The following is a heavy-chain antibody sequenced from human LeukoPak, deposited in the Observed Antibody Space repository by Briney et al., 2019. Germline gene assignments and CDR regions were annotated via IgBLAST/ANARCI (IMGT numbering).Heavy chain of an antibody. J-gene: IGHJ4*02. Sequence: ASVKVSCKASGYTFTSFGITWVRQAPGQGLEWMGWIGAYNGNTNYAQKFQGRVTMTTDTPTSTAYMELRSLRSDDTAVYYCARVISEAFDYWGQGTLVTVSS. CDR2: IGAYNGNT. V-gene: IGHV1-18*01. CDR3: ARVISEAFDY. CDR1: GYTFTSFG. D-gene: IGHD2-21*01.